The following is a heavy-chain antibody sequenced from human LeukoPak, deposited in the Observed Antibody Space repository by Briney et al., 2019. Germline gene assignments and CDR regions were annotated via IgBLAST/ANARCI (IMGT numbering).Heavy chain of an antibody. Sequence: PGGSLRLSCAASGFTFDDYAMHWVRQAPGKGLEWVSLISWDGGSTYYADSVKGRFTIPRDNSKNSLYLQMNSLRAEDTALYYCAKDSYYGSGSYYYYYGMDVWGKGTTVTVSS. J-gene: IGHJ6*04. D-gene: IGHD3-10*01. V-gene: IGHV3-43D*04. CDR3: AKDSYYGSGSYYYYYGMDV. CDR2: ISWDGGST. CDR1: GFTFDDYA.